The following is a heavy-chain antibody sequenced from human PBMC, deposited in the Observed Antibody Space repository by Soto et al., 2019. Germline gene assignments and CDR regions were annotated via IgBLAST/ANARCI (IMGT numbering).Heavy chain of an antibody. Sequence: EVQLVESGGGLVKPGGSLRLSCAASGFTFSNAWMSWVRQAPGKGLEWVGHIKSKTDGGTTDYAAPVKGRFTISRDDSKNTLYLQMNSLKTEDTAVYYCTTMRVVVQDYWGQGTLVTVSS. J-gene: IGHJ4*02. D-gene: IGHD2-15*01. CDR1: GFTFSNAW. CDR2: IKSKTDGGTT. V-gene: IGHV3-15*01. CDR3: TTMRVVVQDY.